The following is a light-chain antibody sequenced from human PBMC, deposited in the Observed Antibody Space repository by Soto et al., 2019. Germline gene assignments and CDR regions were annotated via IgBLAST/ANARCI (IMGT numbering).Light chain of an antibody. Sequence: QSALTQPASVSGSPDQSITISCTGNTSDVGGYNYVSWYQHHPGKAPKLMIYDVSKRPSGVSNRFSGSKSVNPSSLTICGLQAEDEADYYCSSDTSSINYVFGTGTKLTVL. J-gene: IGLJ1*01. CDR2: DVS. CDR3: SSDTSSINYV. CDR1: TSDVGGYNY. V-gene: IGLV2-14*03.